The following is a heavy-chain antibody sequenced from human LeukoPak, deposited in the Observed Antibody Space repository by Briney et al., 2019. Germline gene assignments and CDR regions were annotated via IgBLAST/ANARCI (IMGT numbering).Heavy chain of an antibody. V-gene: IGHV1-69*04. CDR3: ARVGSKWELIDY. Sequence: ASVKVSCKASGGTFSSYAISWVRQAPGQGLGWMGRIIPILGIANYAQKFQGRVTITADKSTSTAYMELSSLRSEDTAVYYCARVGSKWELIDYWGQGTLVTVSS. CDR1: GGTFSSYA. D-gene: IGHD1-26*01. CDR2: IIPILGIA. J-gene: IGHJ4*02.